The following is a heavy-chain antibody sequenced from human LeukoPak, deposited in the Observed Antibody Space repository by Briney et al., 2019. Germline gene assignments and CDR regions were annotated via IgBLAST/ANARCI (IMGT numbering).Heavy chain of an antibody. J-gene: IGHJ4*02. V-gene: IGHV3-23*01. CDR1: GFTFSSYA. D-gene: IGHD3-22*01. CDR2: ISGSGGST. Sequence: PGGSLRLSCAASGFTFSSYAMSWVRQAPGKGLEWVSGISGSGGSTYHADSVKGRFTISRDNSKNTLYLQMNSLRAEDTAVYYCAKGHYYYDIRGYDYWGRGPLVTVSS. CDR3: AKGHYYYDIRGYDY.